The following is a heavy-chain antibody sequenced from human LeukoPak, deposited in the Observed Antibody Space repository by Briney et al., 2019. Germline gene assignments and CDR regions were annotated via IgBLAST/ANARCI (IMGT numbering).Heavy chain of an antibody. CDR1: GFTFSSYA. J-gene: IGHJ4*02. Sequence: GGSLRLSCAAPGFTFSSYAMSWVRQAPGKGLEWVSAISGSGGSTYYADSVKGRFTISRDNSKNTLYLQMNGLRAEDTAVYYCAKAGTSVVIIYYFDYWGQGTLVTVSS. CDR2: ISGSGGST. D-gene: IGHD3-3*01. CDR3: AKAGTSVVIIYYFDY. V-gene: IGHV3-23*01.